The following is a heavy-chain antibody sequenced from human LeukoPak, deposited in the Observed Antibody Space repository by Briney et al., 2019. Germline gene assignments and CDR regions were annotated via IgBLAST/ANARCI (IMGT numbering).Heavy chain of an antibody. CDR2: ISKRGGST. V-gene: IGHV3-23*01. Sequence: PGGSLRLSCVVSGISLSNYAMTWVRQAPGKGLEWVSYISKRGGSTTYANSVKGRFTISRDTSLNTLYLQMNNLRAEDTAVYFCAKRGVVIRGLLVIGYHQEAYHYDFWGQGVLVTVSS. CDR1: GISLSNYA. CDR3: AKRGVVIRGLLVIGYHQEAYHYDF. D-gene: IGHD3-10*01. J-gene: IGHJ4*02.